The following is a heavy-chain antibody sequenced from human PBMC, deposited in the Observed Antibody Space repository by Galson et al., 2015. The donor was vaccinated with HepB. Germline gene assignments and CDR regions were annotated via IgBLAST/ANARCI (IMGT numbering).Heavy chain of an antibody. D-gene: IGHD3-22*01. Sequence: SLRLSCAASGFTFSSYWMHWVRQAPGKGLVWVSRINSDGSSTSYADSVKGRFTISRDNAKNTLYLQMNSLRAEDTAVYYCARELYDSSGYYPYWGQGTLVTVSS. CDR3: ARELYDSSGYYPY. J-gene: IGHJ4*02. V-gene: IGHV3-74*01. CDR2: INSDGSST. CDR1: GFTFSSYW.